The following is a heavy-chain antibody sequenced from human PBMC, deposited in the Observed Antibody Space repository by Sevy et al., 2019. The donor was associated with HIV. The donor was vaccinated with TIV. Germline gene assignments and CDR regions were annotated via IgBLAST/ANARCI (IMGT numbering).Heavy chain of an antibody. CDR3: AKESPGYNYDSSGSLDY. CDR1: GFTFSSYV. D-gene: IGHD3-22*01. Sequence: GGSLRLSCAASGFTFSSYVMSWVRQAPGKGLEWVSAISGSGGSTYYADSVKGRFTISRDNSKNTLYLQMNSLRAEDTAVYYCAKESPGYNYDSSGSLDYWGQGTLVTVSS. CDR2: ISGSGGST. V-gene: IGHV3-23*01. J-gene: IGHJ4*02.